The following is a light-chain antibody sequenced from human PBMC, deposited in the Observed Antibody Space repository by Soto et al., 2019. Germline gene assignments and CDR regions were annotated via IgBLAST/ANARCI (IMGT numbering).Light chain of an antibody. J-gene: IGLJ1*01. V-gene: IGLV2-14*01. CDR1: SSDVGSYNY. CDR3: SSYRSSSTYV. CDR2: EVT. Sequence: QSVLTQPASVSGSPGQSITISCTGTSSDVGSYNYVSWQQQHPGQAPKLMIYEVTHRASGIPDRFSASKSGNTASLTISGLQAGDEADYYCSSYRSSSTYVFGTGTKLTVL.